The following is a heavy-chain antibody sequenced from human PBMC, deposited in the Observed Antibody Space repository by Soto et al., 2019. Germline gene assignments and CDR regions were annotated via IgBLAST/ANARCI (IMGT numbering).Heavy chain of an antibody. V-gene: IGHV1-46*01. Sequence: QVQLVQSGAEVKKPGASVKVSCKASGYTFTSYYMHWVRQAPGQGLEWMGIINPSGGSTSYAQKFQGRVTMTRDTSTSTVYMELSSLRSEDTAVYYCARDYAEGYDSSGYYDYWGQGTLVTVSS. J-gene: IGHJ4*02. CDR3: ARDYAEGYDSSGYYDY. CDR2: INPSGGST. CDR1: GYTFTSYY. D-gene: IGHD3-22*01.